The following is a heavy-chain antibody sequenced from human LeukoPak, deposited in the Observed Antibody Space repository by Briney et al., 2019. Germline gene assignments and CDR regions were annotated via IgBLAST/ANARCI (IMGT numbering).Heavy chain of an antibody. CDR3: ARGSDTAAGLY. V-gene: IGHV4-39*01. J-gene: IGHJ4*02. CDR1: GGSISSSSFF. Sequence: SETLSLTCSVSGGSISSSSFFWDWIRQPPGKGLEWIASIYYSGSTYYNPSLKSRVTISVDTSKNQFSLKLSSMTAADTAVYYCARGSDTAAGLYWGQGTLVTVSS. CDR2: IYYSGST. D-gene: IGHD6-13*01.